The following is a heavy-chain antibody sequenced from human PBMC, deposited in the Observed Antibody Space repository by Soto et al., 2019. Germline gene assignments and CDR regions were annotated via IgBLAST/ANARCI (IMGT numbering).Heavy chain of an antibody. CDR3: AKNWQPPYYYYGMDV. V-gene: IGHV1-18*01. CDR1: GYTFSRYG. Sequence: QGQLVQSGPEAKKPGASVKVSCKASGYTFSRYGISWVRQAPGQGLEWMGWISGYNGDTKYAQKVQGRVTITIDTSKYTAYMELRSLTSADTAIYYCAKNWQPPYYYYGMDVWGQGTTVTVSS. CDR2: ISGYNGDT. J-gene: IGHJ6*02.